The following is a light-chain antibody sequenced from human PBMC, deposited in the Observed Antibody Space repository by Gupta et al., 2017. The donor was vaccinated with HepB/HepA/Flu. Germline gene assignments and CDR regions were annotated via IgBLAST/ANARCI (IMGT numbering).Light chain of an antibody. CDR1: QSVCYSPNIKNY. CDR3: QQCCNCPHS. CDR2: WAS. V-gene: IGKV4-1*01. J-gene: IGKJ4*01. Sequence: REMIQTLDSLAVSLGKRATIHCKPSQSVCYSPNIKNYLGWYQQKPGQPPKLLIHWASTREFGVPDRFSGSGSGTDFTLTISSLEAEDLAVYYCQQCCNCPHSFGGGTKVEIK.